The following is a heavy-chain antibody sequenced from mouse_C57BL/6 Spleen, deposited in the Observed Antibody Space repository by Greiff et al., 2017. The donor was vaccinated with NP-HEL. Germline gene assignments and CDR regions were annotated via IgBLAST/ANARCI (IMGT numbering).Heavy chain of an antibody. V-gene: IGHV1-59*01. CDR1: GYTFTSYW. D-gene: IGHD1-1*01. CDR2: IDPSDSYT. Sequence: QVQLQQPGAELVRPGTSVKLSCKASGYTFTSYWMHWVKQRPGQGLEWIGVIDPSDSYTNYNQKFKGKATLTVDTSSSTAYMQLSSLTSEDSAVYYCARPYYYGSSYPFAYWGQGTLVTVSA. J-gene: IGHJ3*01. CDR3: ARPYYYGSSYPFAY.